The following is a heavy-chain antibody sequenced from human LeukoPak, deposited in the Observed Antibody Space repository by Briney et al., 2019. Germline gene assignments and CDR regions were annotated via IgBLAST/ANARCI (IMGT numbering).Heavy chain of an antibody. J-gene: IGHJ4*02. CDR2: ISSGRTI. V-gene: IGHV3-48*03. CDR3: ARGAGRFDY. Sequence: GGSLRLSCAASGFTFSPYEMNWVRQAPGKGLEWVSYISSGRTIYYADSVKDRFTISRDNAKNSLYLQMNSLRAEDTAVYYCARGAGRFDYWGQGTLVTVSS. CDR1: GFTFSPYE. D-gene: IGHD6-19*01.